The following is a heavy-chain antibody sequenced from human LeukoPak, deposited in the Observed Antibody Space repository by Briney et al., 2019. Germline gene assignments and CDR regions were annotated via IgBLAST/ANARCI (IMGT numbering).Heavy chain of an antibody. V-gene: IGHV7-4-1*02. CDR2: INTNTGNP. Sequence: GASVKVSCKASGYTFTNYAMNWVRQAPGQGLEWMGWINTNTGNPTYAQGFTGRFVFSVDTSVSTAYLQISSLKAEDTAVYYCTRVAATKRSPWFDPWGQGTLVTVSS. D-gene: IGHD6-13*01. CDR1: GYTFTNYA. CDR3: TRVAATKRSPWFDP. J-gene: IGHJ5*02.